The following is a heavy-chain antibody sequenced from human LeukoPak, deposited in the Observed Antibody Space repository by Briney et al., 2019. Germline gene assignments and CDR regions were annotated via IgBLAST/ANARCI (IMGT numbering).Heavy chain of an antibody. V-gene: IGHV1-46*01. D-gene: IGHD2-2*01. Sequence: ASVKVSCKASGYTFTSYYMHWVRQAPGQGLEWMGIINPSGGSTSYAQKFQGRVTMTRDTSTSTVYMELSSLRSEDTAVYYCARKLYQLEGTYYYYGMDVWGQGTTVTVSS. CDR2: INPSGGST. CDR1: GYTFTSYY. J-gene: IGHJ6*02. CDR3: ARKLYQLEGTYYYYGMDV.